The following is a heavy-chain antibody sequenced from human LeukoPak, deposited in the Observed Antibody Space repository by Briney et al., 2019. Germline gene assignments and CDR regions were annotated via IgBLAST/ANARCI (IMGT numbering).Heavy chain of an antibody. J-gene: IGHJ3*02. V-gene: IGHV3-74*01. CDR3: ARDGGSSGYPDAFDI. CDR2: INSDGSTT. Sequence: PGGSLRLSCAASRFTFSSYWMHSVRQAPGKGLVWVSRINSDGSTTSYADSVKGRFTISRDNAKNTLYLQMNSLRAEDTAVYYCARDGGSSGYPDAFDIWGQGTMVTVSS. D-gene: IGHD3-22*01. CDR1: RFTFSSYW.